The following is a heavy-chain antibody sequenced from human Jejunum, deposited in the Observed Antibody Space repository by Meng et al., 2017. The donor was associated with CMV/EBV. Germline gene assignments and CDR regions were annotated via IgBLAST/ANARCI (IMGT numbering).Heavy chain of an antibody. CDR1: EVPFSSFW. V-gene: IGHV3-7*01. J-gene: IGHJ4*02. Sequence: LRLSCAASEVPFSSFWMSWVRQAPGKGLEWVANIKQDGSEKNYVDSVKGRFTISRDNAKKSLYLQMNSLRVEDTAVYYCAGTWIQLWGQGTLVTVSS. D-gene: IGHD5-18*01. CDR2: IKQDGSEK. CDR3: AGTWIQL.